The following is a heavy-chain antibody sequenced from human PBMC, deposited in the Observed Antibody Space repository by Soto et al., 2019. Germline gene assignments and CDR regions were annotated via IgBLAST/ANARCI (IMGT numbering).Heavy chain of an antibody. CDR2: ISYDGSNK. CDR1: GFTFSSYA. V-gene: IGHV3-30-3*01. J-gene: IGHJ6*02. CDR3: ARALLEWFLSDYYYGMDV. Sequence: GGSLRLSCAASGFTFSSYAMHWVRQAPGKGLEWVAVISYDGSNKYYADSVKGRFTISRDNSKNTLYLQMNSLRAEDTAVYYCARALLEWFLSDYYYGMDVWGQGTTVTVSS. D-gene: IGHD3-3*01.